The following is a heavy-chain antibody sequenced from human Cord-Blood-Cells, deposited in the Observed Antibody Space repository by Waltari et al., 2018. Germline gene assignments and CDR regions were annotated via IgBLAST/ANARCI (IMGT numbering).Heavy chain of an antibody. CDR3: ARVKEFRGSYYGYYYYGMDV. CDR2: IIPIFGTA. Sequence: QVQLVQSGAEVKKPGSSVKVSCKASGGTFSSHAISRVRQAPGQGLGWMGGIIPIFGTANYAQKFQGRVTITADESTSTAYMELSSLRSEDTAVYYCARVKEFRGSYYGYYYYGMDVWGQGTTVTVSS. J-gene: IGHJ6*02. D-gene: IGHD1-26*01. CDR1: GGTFSSHA. V-gene: IGHV1-69*12.